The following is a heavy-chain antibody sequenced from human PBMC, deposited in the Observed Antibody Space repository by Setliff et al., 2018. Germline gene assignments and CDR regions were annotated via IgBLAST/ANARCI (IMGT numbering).Heavy chain of an antibody. V-gene: IGHV1-18*04. J-gene: IGHJ3*02. CDR2: VSTYNGDT. D-gene: IGHD6-19*01. Sequence: SVKVSCTASGYTFKSYGINWMRQAPGQGLEWMGWVSTYNGDTKYAQNFRGRVTMTTDMSTRTVYMELRTLRSDATALYFCARRPIALAGYRKGAFDIWGQGTMVTVSS. CDR3: ARRPIALAGYRKGAFDI. CDR1: GYTFKSYG.